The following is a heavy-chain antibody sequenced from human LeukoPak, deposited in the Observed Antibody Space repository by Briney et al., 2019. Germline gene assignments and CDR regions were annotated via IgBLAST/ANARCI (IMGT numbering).Heavy chain of an antibody. Sequence: PSGTLSLTCAVSGGSISSSNCWSWVRQSPGKGLDWIGEICHSGSTNYNPSLKTRVAISMDKSKNQFSLKLTSVTAADTAVYYCATPKGYYYGSGPGYFNYWGQGTLVTVSS. J-gene: IGHJ4*02. CDR2: ICHSGST. CDR3: ATPKGYYYGSGPGYFNY. CDR1: GGSISSSNC. D-gene: IGHD3-10*01. V-gene: IGHV4-4*02.